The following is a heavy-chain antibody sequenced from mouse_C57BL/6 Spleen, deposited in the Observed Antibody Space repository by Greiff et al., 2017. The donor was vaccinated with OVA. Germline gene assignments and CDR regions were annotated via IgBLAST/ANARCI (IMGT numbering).Heavy chain of an antibody. CDR2: ISSGGSYT. D-gene: IGHD4-1*01. CDR1: GFTFSSYG. V-gene: IGHV5-6*01. J-gene: IGHJ2*01. Sequence: EVQRVESGGDLVKPGGSLKLSCAASGFTFSSYGMSWVRQTPDKRLEWVATISSGGSYTYYPDSVKGRFTISRDNAKNTLYLQMSSLKSEDTAMYYCARHEALGLNYFDYWGQGTTLTVSS. CDR3: ARHEALGLNYFDY.